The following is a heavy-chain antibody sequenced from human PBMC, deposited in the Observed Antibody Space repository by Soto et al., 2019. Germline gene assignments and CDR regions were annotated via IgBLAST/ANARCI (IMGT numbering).Heavy chain of an antibody. J-gene: IGHJ5*02. CDR2: IYYSGST. Sequence: PSETLSLTCTVSGDSISSYYWSWIRQSPGKGLEWIGYIYYSGSTNYNPSLKSRVTISVDTSKNQFSLKLSSVTAADTAVYYCARAHCTNGVCYSVNWFDPWGQGTLVTVS. CDR3: ARAHCTNGVCYSVNWFDP. CDR1: GDSISSYY. V-gene: IGHV4-59*01. D-gene: IGHD2-8*01.